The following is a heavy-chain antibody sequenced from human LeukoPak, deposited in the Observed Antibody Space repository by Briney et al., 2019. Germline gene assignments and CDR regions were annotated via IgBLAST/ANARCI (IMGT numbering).Heavy chain of an antibody. CDR2: ISGSGGST. CDR1: GFTFSSYG. J-gene: IGHJ4*02. Sequence: PGGSLRLSCAASGFTFSSYGMSWVRQAPGKGLEWVSAISGSGGSTYYADSVKGRFTISRDNAKNALYLQMNSLRAEDTGVYFCARGQTLTFWGQGTLVTVSS. CDR3: ARGQTLTF. V-gene: IGHV3-23*01.